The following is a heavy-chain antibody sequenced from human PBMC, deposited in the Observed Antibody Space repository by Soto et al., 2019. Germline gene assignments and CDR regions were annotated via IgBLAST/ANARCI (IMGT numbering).Heavy chain of an antibody. CDR2: ISVYNGNT. CDR1: GYTFTSYG. Sequence: GASVKVSCKASGYTFTSYGISWVRQAPGQGLEWMGWISVYNGNTNYAQNFQGRVTMTTDTSTSTAYMELRSLRSDDTAMYYCAREGRGWYFFDYWGQGTLVTVSS. J-gene: IGHJ4*02. D-gene: IGHD2-15*01. CDR3: AREGRGWYFFDY. V-gene: IGHV1-18*01.